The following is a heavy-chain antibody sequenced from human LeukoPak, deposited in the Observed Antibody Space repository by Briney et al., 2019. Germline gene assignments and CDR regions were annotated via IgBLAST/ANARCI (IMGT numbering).Heavy chain of an antibody. V-gene: IGHV3-33*01. CDR3: ARAVGPFDY. J-gene: IGHJ4*02. CDR1: GFTFSTYG. D-gene: IGHD3-16*01. CDR2: IWPDGSYK. Sequence: GGSLRLSCATSGFTFSTYGIHWVRQAPGKGLGWVAAIWPDGSYKYYADSVKGRFTISRDNSKNTVYLQMNTLRDEDTAVYYCARAVGPFDYWGQGTLVTVSS.